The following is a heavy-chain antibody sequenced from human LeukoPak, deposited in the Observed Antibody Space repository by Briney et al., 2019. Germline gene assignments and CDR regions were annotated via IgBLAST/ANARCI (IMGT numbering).Heavy chain of an antibody. J-gene: IGHJ4*02. CDR1: GGTFSSYA. D-gene: IGHD3-10*01. CDR2: IIPIFGTA. Sequence: GASVKVSCKASGGTFSSYAISWVRQAPGQGLEWMGGIIPIFGTANYAQKFQGRVTITTDESTSTAYMELSSLRSEDTAVYYCVREMLGGSGSYVWGQGTLVTVSS. V-gene: IGHV1-69*05. CDR3: VREMLGGSGSYV.